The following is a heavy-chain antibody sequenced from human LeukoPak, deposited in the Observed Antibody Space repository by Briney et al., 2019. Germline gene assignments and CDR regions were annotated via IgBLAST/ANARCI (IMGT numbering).Heavy chain of an antibody. V-gene: IGHV3-30*18. D-gene: IGHD3-16*01. CDR2: ISYDGYNK. CDR1: GFTFSSYG. CDR3: AKDWGEGGSTHCTIPQM. J-gene: IGHJ3*01. Sequence: PGGSLRLSCAASGFTFSSYGMHWVRQAPGKGLEWVAVISYDGYNKYYADSVKGRFTISGDNSKNTLYLQMNSLRAEDTALYYCAKDWGEGGSTHCTIPQMWGQGTMVIVSS.